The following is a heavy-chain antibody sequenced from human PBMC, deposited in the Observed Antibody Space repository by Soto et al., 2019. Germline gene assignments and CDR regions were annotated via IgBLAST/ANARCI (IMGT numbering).Heavy chain of an antibody. CDR2: IIPMFDTA. J-gene: IGHJ4*02. Sequence: QVQLVQSGAEVKKPESSVKVSCKAPGGTFSTYAISWVRQAPGQGLEWMGGIIPMFDTANYAPRFQDRVTITADESTNTVYMELSSLRSEDTAVYFCASGIQLWLRRINNGYSGWGQGTLVTVSS. CDR3: ASGIQLWLRRINNGYSG. CDR1: GGTFSTYA. D-gene: IGHD5-18*01. V-gene: IGHV1-69*12.